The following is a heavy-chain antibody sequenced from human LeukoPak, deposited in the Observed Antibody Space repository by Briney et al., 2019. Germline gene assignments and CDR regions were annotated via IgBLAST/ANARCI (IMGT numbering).Heavy chain of an antibody. CDR3: AREVAYSSGWYRFFDS. V-gene: IGHV4-59*12. J-gene: IGHJ4*02. D-gene: IGHD6-19*01. CDR1: GGSISGYY. CDR2: VYYSGST. Sequence: SETLSLTCTVSGGSISGYYWSWIRQPPGKGLEWIGYVYYSGSTNYNPSFKSRVTISVDTSKKQFSLKLSSVTAADTAVYYCAREVAYSSGWYRFFDSWGQGTLATVSS.